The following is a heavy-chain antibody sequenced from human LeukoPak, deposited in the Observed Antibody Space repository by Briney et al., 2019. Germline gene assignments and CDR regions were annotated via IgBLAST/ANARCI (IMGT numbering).Heavy chain of an antibody. D-gene: IGHD5-24*01. CDR3: RREMATG. V-gene: IGHV3-53*01. CDR2: IYSGGST. J-gene: IGHJ4*02. Sequence: GGSLRLSCAASGFTFSSYSMNWVRQAPGKGLEWVSVIYSGGSTYYADSVKGRFTISRDNSKNTLYLQMNSLRAEDTAVYYCRREMATGWGQGTLVTVSS. CDR1: GFTFSSYS.